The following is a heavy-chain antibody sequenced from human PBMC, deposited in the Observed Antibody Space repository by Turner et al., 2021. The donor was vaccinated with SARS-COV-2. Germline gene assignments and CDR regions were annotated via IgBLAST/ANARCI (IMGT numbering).Heavy chain of an antibody. D-gene: IGHD2-21*01. CDR2: IYWDDDK. CDR1: GFSLSTSGVG. CDR3: ARNIVVAIFDY. V-gene: IGHV2-5*02. Sequence: ITFKESGPTLVIPPQTLPLTCTFSGFSLSTSGVGVVWIRQPPGKALEWLALIYWDDDKRYSPSLKGRLTITKDTSKNQVVLTMTNMDHVDTATYYCARNIVVAIFDYWGQGTLVTVSS. J-gene: IGHJ4*02.